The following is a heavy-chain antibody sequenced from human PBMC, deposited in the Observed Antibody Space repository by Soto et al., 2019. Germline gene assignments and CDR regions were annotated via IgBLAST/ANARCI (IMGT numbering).Heavy chain of an antibody. J-gene: IGHJ3*02. CDR3: ASPARNYDFWSGYSFDI. D-gene: IGHD3-3*01. CDR2: MNPNSGNT. V-gene: IGHV1-8*01. CDR1: GYTFTSYD. Sequence: QVQLVQSGAEVKKPGASVKVSCKASGYTFTSYDINWVRQATGQGLEWMGWMNPNSGNTGYAQKFLGRVTMTRNTSISTAYMELSSLRSEDTAVYYCASPARNYDFWSGYSFDIWGQGTMVTVSS.